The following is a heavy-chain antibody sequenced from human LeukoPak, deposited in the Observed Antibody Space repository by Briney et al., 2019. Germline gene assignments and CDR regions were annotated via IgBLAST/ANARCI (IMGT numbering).Heavy chain of an antibody. CDR2: IYHSGST. Sequence: SQTLSLTCAVSGGSISSGGYSWSWIRQPPGKGLEWIGYIYHSGSTYYNPSLKSRVTISVDRSKNQFSLKLSSVTAADTAVYYRARSIFGVVNNAFDIWGQGTMVTVSS. J-gene: IGHJ3*02. V-gene: IGHV4-30-2*01. D-gene: IGHD3-3*01. CDR3: ARSIFGVVNNAFDI. CDR1: GGSISSGGYS.